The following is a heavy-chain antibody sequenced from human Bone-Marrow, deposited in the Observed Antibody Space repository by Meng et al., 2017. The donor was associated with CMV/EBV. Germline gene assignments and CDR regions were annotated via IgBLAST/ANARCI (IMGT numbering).Heavy chain of an antibody. CDR2: IDDTGGT. J-gene: IGHJ4*02. D-gene: IGHD3-10*01. CDR3: ARGRGRLDY. Sequence: LSLTCAVSVGSFSGYKWTWVRQAPGQGLEWIGEIDDTGGTNYSPSLKSRVIMSVDTSKNQISLKVASVTAADTAVFYCARGRGRLDYWSQGTLVTVSS. V-gene: IGHV4-34*01. CDR1: VGSFSGYK.